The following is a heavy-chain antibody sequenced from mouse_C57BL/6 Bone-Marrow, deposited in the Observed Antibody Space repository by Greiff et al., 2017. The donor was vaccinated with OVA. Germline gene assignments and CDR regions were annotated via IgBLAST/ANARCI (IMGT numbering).Heavy chain of an antibody. J-gene: IGHJ3*01. V-gene: IGHV1-19*01. CDR1: GYTFTDYY. Sequence: EVQLQQSGPVLVKPGASVKMSCKASGYTFTDYYMNWVKQSHGKSLEWIGVINPYNGGTSYNQKFKGKATLTVDKSSSTAYMALNSLTSEDSAVYYCGRRDGSRPFAYWGQGTLVTVSA. D-gene: IGHD1-1*01. CDR3: GRRDGSRPFAY. CDR2: INPYNGGT.